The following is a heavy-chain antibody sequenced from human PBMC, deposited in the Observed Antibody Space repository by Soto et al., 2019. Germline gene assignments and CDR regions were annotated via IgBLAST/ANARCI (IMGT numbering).Heavy chain of an antibody. CDR3: ARDHICSSTSCYVAWFDP. D-gene: IGHD2-2*01. CDR2: IYYSGST. J-gene: IGHJ5*02. Sequence: PSETLSLTCTVSGGSVSSGSDYWSWIRQPPGKGLEWIGYIYYSGSTNYNPSLKSRVTISVDTSKNQFSLKLSSVTAADTAVYYCARDHICSSTSCYVAWFDPWGQGTLVTVSS. V-gene: IGHV4-61*01. CDR1: GGSVSSGSDY.